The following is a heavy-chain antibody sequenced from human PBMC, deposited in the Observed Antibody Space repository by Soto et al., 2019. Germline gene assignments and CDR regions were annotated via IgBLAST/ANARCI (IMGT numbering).Heavy chain of an antibody. CDR3: ARGYDWNYAY. D-gene: IGHD1-7*01. J-gene: IGHJ4*02. V-gene: IGHV4-34*01. CDR1: GGSFSGYY. CDR2: VNHRGST. Sequence: SETLSLTCAVYGGSFSGYYWSWIRQPPDKGLEWIGEVNHRGSTNYNPSLKSRVTISVDTSKNQFSLNLSSVIAADTAVYYCARGYDWNYAYWGQGTLVTVSS.